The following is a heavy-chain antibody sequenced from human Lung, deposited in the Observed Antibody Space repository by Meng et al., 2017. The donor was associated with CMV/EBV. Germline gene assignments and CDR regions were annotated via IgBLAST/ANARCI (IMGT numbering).Heavy chain of an antibody. CDR1: GFTFSSYA. D-gene: IGHD6-13*01. CDR3: ARDSRGSWYYSHGDYYYGMDV. CDR2: ISYDGSNK. V-gene: IGHV3-30-3*01. Sequence: SXAASGFTFSSYAMHWVRQAPGKGLEWVAVISYDGSNKYYADSVKGRFTISRDNSKNTLYLQMNSLRAEDTAVYYCARDSRGSWYYSHGDYYYGMDVWXQGTTVTVSS. J-gene: IGHJ6*02.